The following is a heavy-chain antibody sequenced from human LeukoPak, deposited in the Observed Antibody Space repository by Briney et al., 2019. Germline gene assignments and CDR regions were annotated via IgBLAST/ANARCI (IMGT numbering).Heavy chain of an antibody. V-gene: IGHV4-34*01. J-gene: IGHJ4*02. CDR2: INYSGST. CDR3: ARGPSERYYESSGYYYFDY. D-gene: IGHD3-22*01. Sequence: SETLSLTCAVYGGSFSGYYWTWIRQPPGKGLEWIGEINYSGSTNYNPSLKSRVTISVDTSKNQFSLKLSSVTAADTAVYYCARGPSERYYESSGYYYFDYWGRGALVTVSS. CDR1: GGSFSGYY.